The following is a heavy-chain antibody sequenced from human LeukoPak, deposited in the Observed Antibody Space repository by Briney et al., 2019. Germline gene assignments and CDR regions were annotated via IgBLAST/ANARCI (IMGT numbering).Heavy chain of an antibody. J-gene: IGHJ4*02. V-gene: IGHV3-74*01. Sequence: GGSLRLSCATSGFSFTTFWMHWVRQAPGKGLVWVSRINHDGSSTNYADSVKGRFTISRDNAKNTVYLQMNSLRAEDTAVYYCVRDWGYDSSGYWQKYFDTWGQGTLVTVSS. CDR1: GFSFTTFW. D-gene: IGHD3-22*01. CDR2: INHDGSST. CDR3: VRDWGYDSSGYWQKYFDT.